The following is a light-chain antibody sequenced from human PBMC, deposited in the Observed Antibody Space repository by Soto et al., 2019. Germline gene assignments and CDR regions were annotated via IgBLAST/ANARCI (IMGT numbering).Light chain of an antibody. V-gene: IGKV3-15*01. Sequence: EIVMTQSPATLSVSPGERATLSCRASQSVGSDLAWYQQKPGQAPRLVIYAASTRATGIPVRFSGSGSGTEFTLTISRLEPEDFAVYYCQRYGSSPPWTFGQGTKVDIK. CDR2: AAS. J-gene: IGKJ1*01. CDR3: QRYGSSPPWT. CDR1: QSVGSD.